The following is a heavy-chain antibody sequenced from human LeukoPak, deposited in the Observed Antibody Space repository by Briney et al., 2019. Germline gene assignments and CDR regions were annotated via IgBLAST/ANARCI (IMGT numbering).Heavy chain of an antibody. CDR1: GGSISSSSYY. Sequence: SETLSLTCTVSGGSISSSSYYWGWIRQPPGKGLEWIGSIYYSGSTYYNPSLKSRVTISVDTSKNQFSLKLSSVTAADTAVYYCARDFRATTIYYYYYGMDVWGQGTTVTVSS. D-gene: IGHD5-12*01. CDR2: IYYSGST. CDR3: ARDFRATTIYYYYYGMDV. J-gene: IGHJ6*02. V-gene: IGHV4-39*07.